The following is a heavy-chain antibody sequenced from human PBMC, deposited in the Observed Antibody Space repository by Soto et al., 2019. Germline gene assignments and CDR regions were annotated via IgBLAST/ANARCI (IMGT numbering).Heavy chain of an antibody. J-gene: IGHJ6*02. CDR2: INPNSGNT. CDR3: ARGIKYGMDV. CDR1: GYIFTNYD. Sequence: ASVKVSCRASGYIFTNYDINWVRQATGQGLEYLGWINPNSGNTGYVQKFQGRVTMTRNTSINTAYMELNSLRSEDTAVEYCARGIKYGMDVWGQGPTVTVPS. V-gene: IGHV1-8*01.